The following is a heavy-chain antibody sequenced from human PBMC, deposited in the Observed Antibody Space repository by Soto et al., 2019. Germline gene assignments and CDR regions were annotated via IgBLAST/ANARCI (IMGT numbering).Heavy chain of an antibody. Sequence: QVQLVQSGAEVKKPGSSVKVSCKASGGTFSSYAISWVRQAPGQGLEWMGGIIPIFGTANYAQKFQGRVPIPADESTSTAYMELSSLRSEDTAVYYCHLSIVLVPAVPSADVWGQGTTVTVSS. CDR2: IIPIFGTA. CDR1: GGTFSSYA. J-gene: IGHJ6*02. CDR3: HLSIVLVPAVPSADV. D-gene: IGHD2-2*01. V-gene: IGHV1-69*12.